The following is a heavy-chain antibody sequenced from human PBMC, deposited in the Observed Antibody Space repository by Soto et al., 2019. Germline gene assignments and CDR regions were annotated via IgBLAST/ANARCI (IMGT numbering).Heavy chain of an antibody. J-gene: IGHJ4*02. Sequence: ASVKVSCKASGYIFTNYYIHWVRQAPGQGLEWMAIINPLPTSGSTNYAQEFQGRVTVTRDTSTSTVYMELNSLRSDDTAIYYCARDLAAAAYWGQGTLVIVSS. CDR2: INPLPTSGST. CDR3: ARDLAAAAY. D-gene: IGHD6-13*01. CDR1: GYIFTNYY. V-gene: IGHV1-46*01.